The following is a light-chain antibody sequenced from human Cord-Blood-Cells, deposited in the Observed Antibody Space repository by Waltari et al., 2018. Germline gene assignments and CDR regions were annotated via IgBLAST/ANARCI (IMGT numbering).Light chain of an antibody. CDR1: GNNIGSKS. J-gene: IGLJ3*02. CDR3: MIWHSSAWV. V-gene: IGLV5-45*01. Sequence: VLTQPPSVSVAPGKTARITCGGNNIGSKSVHWYQQKPGSPPQYLLRYKSDSDKQQGSGVPSRFSGSKDASANAGILLISGLQSEDEADYYCMIWHSSAWVFGGGTKLTVL. CDR2: YKSDSDK.